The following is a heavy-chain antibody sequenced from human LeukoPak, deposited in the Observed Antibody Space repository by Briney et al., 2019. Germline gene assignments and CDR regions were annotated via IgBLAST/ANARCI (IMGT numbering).Heavy chain of an antibody. D-gene: IGHD5/OR15-5a*01. CDR2: ISGSGGST. Sequence: GGSLRLSCAASGFTVSSNYMSWVRQAPGKGLEWVSAISGSGGSTYYADSVKGRFTISRDNSKNTLYLQMNSLRAEDTAVYYCAKLAQESTRTLSYYYYMDVWGKRTTVTVSS. CDR3: AKLAQESTRTLSYYYYMDV. V-gene: IGHV3-23*01. CDR1: GFTVSSNY. J-gene: IGHJ6*03.